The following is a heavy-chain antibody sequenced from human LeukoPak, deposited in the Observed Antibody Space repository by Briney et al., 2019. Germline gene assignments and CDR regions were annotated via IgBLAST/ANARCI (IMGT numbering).Heavy chain of an antibody. J-gene: IGHJ3*02. CDR1: GFTFDNYA. Sequence: GGSLRLSCAASGFTFDNYAMHWVRQVPGKGLEWVSLISGDGDSTYYPDSVKGRFTISRDNSKNSLYLQMNSLRTEDTALYYCAKDIGADYYYDSSCYFIWGQGTMVSVSS. V-gene: IGHV3-43*02. D-gene: IGHD3-22*01. CDR3: AKDIGADYYYDSSCYFI. CDR2: ISGDGDST.